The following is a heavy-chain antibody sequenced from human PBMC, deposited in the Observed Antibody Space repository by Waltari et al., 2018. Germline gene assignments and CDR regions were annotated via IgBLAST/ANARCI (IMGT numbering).Heavy chain of an antibody. CDR3: ARAKYCSGGSCYGKAFDI. J-gene: IGHJ3*02. CDR1: GGSISSGSYY. D-gene: IGHD2-15*01. V-gene: IGHV4-61*02. CDR2: IYTSGST. Sequence: QVQLQESGPGLVKPSQTLSLTCTVSGGSISSGSYYWSRIRQPAGKGLEWIGRIYTSGSTNYNPSLKSRVTISVDTSKNQFSLKLSSVTAADTAVYYCARAKYCSGGSCYGKAFDIWGQGTMVTVSS.